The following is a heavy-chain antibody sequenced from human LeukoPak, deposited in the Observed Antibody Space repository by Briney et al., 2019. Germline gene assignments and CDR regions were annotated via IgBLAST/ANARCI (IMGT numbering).Heavy chain of an antibody. CDR1: GFTFSSYD. Sequence: PGGSLRLSCAASGFTFSSYDMHWVRQAPGKGLEWVSAIGTAGDTYYPGSVKGRFTISRENAKNSLYLQMNSLRAGDTAVYYCARGGLREGYWYFDLWGRGTLVTVSS. V-gene: IGHV3-13*04. CDR3: ARGGLREGYWYFDL. J-gene: IGHJ2*01. D-gene: IGHD5-12*01. CDR2: IGTAGDT.